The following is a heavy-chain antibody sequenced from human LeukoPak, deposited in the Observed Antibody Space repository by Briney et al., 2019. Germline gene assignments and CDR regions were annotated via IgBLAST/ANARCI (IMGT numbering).Heavy chain of an antibody. J-gene: IGHJ4*02. V-gene: IGHV3-74*01. Sequence: PGGSLRLSCAASGFTFSTYWMHWVRQTPGEGLMWVSRINGDGISTSYADSVQGRFTISRDNAKSTLYLQMNSLRAEDTAVYYCAREPYTYVTFDSWGQGSLVTVSS. CDR3: AREPYTYVTFDS. D-gene: IGHD2-2*02. CDR1: GFTFSTYW. CDR2: INGDGIST.